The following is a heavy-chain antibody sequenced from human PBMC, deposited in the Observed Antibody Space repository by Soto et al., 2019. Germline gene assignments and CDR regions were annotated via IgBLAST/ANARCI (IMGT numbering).Heavy chain of an antibody. V-gene: IGHV4-4*02. CDR3: ARRPSDFWFDP. CDR2: IYHSGST. D-gene: IGHD2-21*02. Sequence: SETLSLSCAVSGDSISSSNWWSWVRQPPGKGLEWIGGIYHSGSTNYNPSLKSRVTISVDTSKNQFSLKLSSVTAADTAVYYCARRPSDFWFDPWGQGTLVTVSS. J-gene: IGHJ5*02. CDR1: GDSISSSNW.